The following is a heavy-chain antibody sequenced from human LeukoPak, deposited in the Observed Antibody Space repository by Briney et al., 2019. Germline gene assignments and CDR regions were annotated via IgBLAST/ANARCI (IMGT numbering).Heavy chain of an antibody. CDR3: ARDRGLGYDSSGYQSDSYFDY. CDR2: ISAYNGNT. D-gene: IGHD3-22*01. Sequence: ASVKVSCKASGYTFTSYGISWVRQAPGQGLEWMGWISAYNGNTNYAQKFQGRVTITTDESTSTAYMELSSLRSEDTAVYYCARDRGLGYDSSGYQSDSYFDYWGQGTLVTVSS. CDR1: GYTFTSYG. V-gene: IGHV1-18*01. J-gene: IGHJ4*02.